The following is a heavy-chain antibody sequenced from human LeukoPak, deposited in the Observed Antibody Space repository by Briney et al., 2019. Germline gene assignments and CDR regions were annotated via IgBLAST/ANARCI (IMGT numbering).Heavy chain of an antibody. CDR2: MKQDGSEK. D-gene: IGHD2-21*01. V-gene: IGHV3-7*04. J-gene: IGHJ4*02. CDR3: ARGVTSGVDYFDY. CDR1: GFTFSNYW. Sequence: AGGSLRLSCAASGFTFSNYWMTWVRQAAGKGLEWVANMKQDGSEKYYVDSVNDRFTITRDNAENSLYLQMNSLRAEDTAVYYCARGVTSGVDYFDYWGQGTLVTVSS.